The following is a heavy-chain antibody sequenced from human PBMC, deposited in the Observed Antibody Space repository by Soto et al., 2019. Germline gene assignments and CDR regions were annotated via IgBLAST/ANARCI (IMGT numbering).Heavy chain of an antibody. Sequence: PGGSLRLSCAASGFTLSSYAVSWVRQAPGKGLEWVSAISGSGGSTYYADSVKGRFTISRDNSKNTLYLQMNSLRAEDTAVYYCAKDFRRVPHWFEPWGQGTLVTVSS. CDR1: GFTLSSYA. V-gene: IGHV3-23*01. CDR3: AKDFRRVPHWFEP. J-gene: IGHJ5*02. CDR2: ISGSGGST. D-gene: IGHD2-2*01.